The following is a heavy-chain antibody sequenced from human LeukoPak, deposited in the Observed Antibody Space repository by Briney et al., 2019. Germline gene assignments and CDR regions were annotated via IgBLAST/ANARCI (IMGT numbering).Heavy chain of an antibody. J-gene: IGHJ4*02. CDR3: ARGGAYYDILTGYYRSGDY. CDR1: GGSISSGSYY. Sequence: SETLSLTWTVSGGSISSGSYYWSWIRQPAGKGLEWIGRIYTSGSTNYNPSLKSRVTISVDTSKNQFSLKLSSVTAADTAVYYCARGGAYYDILTGYYRSGDYWGQGTLVTVSS. D-gene: IGHD3-9*01. V-gene: IGHV4-61*02. CDR2: IYTSGST.